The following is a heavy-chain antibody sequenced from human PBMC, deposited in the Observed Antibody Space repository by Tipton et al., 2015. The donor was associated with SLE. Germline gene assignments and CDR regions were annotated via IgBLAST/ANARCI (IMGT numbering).Heavy chain of an antibody. CDR2: ISASGGST. Sequence: SLRLSCAASGFIFSSYAMSWVRQAPGKGLEWVSGISASGGSTYYADSVKGRFTISRDNSKNTLYLQMNSLRAEDTAVYYCARGYYYDSSGYYHGNWFDPWGQGTLVTVSS. V-gene: IGHV3-23*01. D-gene: IGHD3-22*01. CDR3: ARGYYYDSSGYYHGNWFDP. J-gene: IGHJ5*02. CDR1: GFIFSSYA.